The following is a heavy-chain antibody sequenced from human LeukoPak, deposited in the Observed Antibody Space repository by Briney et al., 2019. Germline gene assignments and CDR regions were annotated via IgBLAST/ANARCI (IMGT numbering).Heavy chain of an antibody. CDR3: ARGGYSYGLGYYHGMDV. V-gene: IGHV1-2*02. CDR1: GYTFTGYY. CDR2: INPNSGGT. J-gene: IGHJ6*02. D-gene: IGHD5-18*01. Sequence: ASVKVSCKASGYTFTGYYMHWVRQAPGQGLEWMGWINPNSGGTNYAQKFQGRVTMTRDTSISTAYMELSRLRSDDTAVYYCARGGYSYGLGYYHGMDVWGQGTTVTVSS.